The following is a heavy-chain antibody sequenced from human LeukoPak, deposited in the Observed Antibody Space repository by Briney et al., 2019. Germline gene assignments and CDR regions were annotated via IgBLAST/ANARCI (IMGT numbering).Heavy chain of an antibody. J-gene: IGHJ4*02. D-gene: IGHD3-22*01. V-gene: IGHV3-11*01. CDR1: GFAFSDAW. CDR2: ISSSGSTI. Sequence: PGGSLRLSCAVSGFAFSDAWMSWIRQAPGKGLEWVSYISSSGSTIYYADSVKGRFTISRDNAKNSLYLQMNSLRAEDTAVYYCARDQRYYDSSGYYTLDYWGQGTLVTVSS. CDR3: ARDQRYYDSSGYYTLDY.